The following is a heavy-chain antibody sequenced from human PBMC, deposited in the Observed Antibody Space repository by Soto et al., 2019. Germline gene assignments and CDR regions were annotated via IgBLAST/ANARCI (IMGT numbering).Heavy chain of an antibody. J-gene: IGHJ4*02. Sequence: GGSLRLSCAASGFTFSNAWMSWVRQAPGKGLEWVGRIKSKTDGGTTDYAAPVKGRFTISRDDSKTTLYLQMDSLKTEDTAVYYCATTTVTTSGRGYWGQGTLVTVSS. V-gene: IGHV3-15*01. CDR1: GFTFSNAW. CDR3: ATTTVTTSGRGY. CDR2: IKSKTDGGTT. D-gene: IGHD4-17*01.